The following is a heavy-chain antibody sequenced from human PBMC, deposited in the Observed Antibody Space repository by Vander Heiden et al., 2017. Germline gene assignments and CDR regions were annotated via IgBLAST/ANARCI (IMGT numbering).Heavy chain of an antibody. D-gene: IGHD2-21*02. CDR2: MNPNSGNT. CDR1: GYTFSRYD. V-gene: IGHV1-8*01. J-gene: IGHJ3*02. CDR3: AREGVVVTPIPDPFDI. Sequence: QVQLAQSGAEVKKPGASVKVSCMASGYTFSRYDINWGRQAAGQGLEWMGWMNPNSGNTGYAQKFQGRVTMTRSTSISTAYMELSSLTSEDTAVYYCAREGVVVTPIPDPFDIWGQGTMVTVSS.